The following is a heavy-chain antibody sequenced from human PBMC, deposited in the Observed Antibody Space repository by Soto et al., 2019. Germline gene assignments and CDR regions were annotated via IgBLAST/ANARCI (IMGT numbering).Heavy chain of an antibody. CDR2: ISNDGSTT. D-gene: IGHD3-10*01. V-gene: IGHV3-23*01. CDR3: AKWSGFGDA. CDR1: GFTLSSNS. Sequence: EVQLLESGGGLVQPGGSLRLSCAASGFTLSSNSMAWVRQAPGKRLQWVSGISNDGSTTFYIDSVRGRFTIYRDTSTNTLYLQMDSLRVEDTAVYFCAKWSGFGDAWGQGTLVTVSS. J-gene: IGHJ5*02.